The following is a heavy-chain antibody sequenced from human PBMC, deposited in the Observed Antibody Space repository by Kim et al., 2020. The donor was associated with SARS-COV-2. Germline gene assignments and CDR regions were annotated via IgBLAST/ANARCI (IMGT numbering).Heavy chain of an antibody. V-gene: IGHV3-21*04. Sequence: GGSLRLSCAASGFTFSSYSMNWVRQAPGKGLEWVSSISSSSSYIYYADSVKGRFTISRDNAKNSLYLQMNSLRAEDTAVYYCARDRYSSGWYISGNDYWGQGTLVTVSS. CDR3: ARDRYSSGWYISGNDY. CDR1: GFTFSSYS. J-gene: IGHJ4*02. D-gene: IGHD6-19*01. CDR2: ISSSSSYI.